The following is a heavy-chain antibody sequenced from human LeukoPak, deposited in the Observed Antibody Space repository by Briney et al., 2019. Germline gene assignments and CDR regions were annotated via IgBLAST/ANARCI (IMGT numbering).Heavy chain of an antibody. D-gene: IGHD6-13*01. CDR1: GGSISSSSYY. J-gene: IGHJ4*02. V-gene: IGHV4-39*01. CDR3: ARPGIAAAGGGYFDY. Sequence: SETLSLTCTVSGGSISSSSYYWGWIRQPPGKGLEWIGSIYYSGSTYYNPSLKSRVTISVDTSKNQFSLKLSSVTAADTAVYYCARPGIAAAGGGYFDYWGQGTPVTVSS. CDR2: IYYSGST.